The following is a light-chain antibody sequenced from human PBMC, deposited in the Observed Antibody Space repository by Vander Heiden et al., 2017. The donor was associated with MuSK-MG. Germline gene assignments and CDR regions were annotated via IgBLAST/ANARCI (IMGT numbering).Light chain of an antibody. Sequence: EIVMTQYPATLSVSPGDRATLSCTASQSVSSNLAWYQQKPGQAPRLLIYGASTRATGIPARFSGSGSGTEFTLTISSLQSEDFAVYYCQQYYNWPGAFGQGTKLEIK. V-gene: IGKV3-15*01. CDR2: GAS. CDR3: QQYYNWPGA. CDR1: QSVSSN. J-gene: IGKJ2*01.